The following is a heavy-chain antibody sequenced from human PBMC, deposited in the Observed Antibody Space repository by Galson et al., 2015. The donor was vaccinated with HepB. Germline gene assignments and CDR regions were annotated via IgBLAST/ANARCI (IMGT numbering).Heavy chain of an antibody. CDR3: ARGPQRGYSGYDQPVYYFDY. V-gene: IGHV3-74*01. CDR2: INSDGSST. CDR1: GFTFSSYW. D-gene: IGHD5-12*01. Sequence: SLRLSCAASGFTFSSYWMHWVRQAPGKGLVWVSRINSDGSSTSYADSVKGRFTISRDNAKNTLYLQMNSLRAEDTAVYYCARGPQRGYSGYDQPVYYFDYWGQGTLVTVSS. J-gene: IGHJ4*02.